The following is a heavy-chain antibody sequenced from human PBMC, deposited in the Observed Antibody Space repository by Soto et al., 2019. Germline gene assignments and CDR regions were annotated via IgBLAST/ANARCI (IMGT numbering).Heavy chain of an antibody. Sequence: QVQLVQSGAEVKKPGASVKVSCKASGYTFTSYGISWVRQAPGQGLEWMGWISAYNGNTNYAQKLKGRVTMTTVTSTSTACLVLRSMRSDDTAVYYCARESSSGCHDYWGQGTLVTVSS. V-gene: IGHV1-18*01. CDR1: GYTFTSYG. D-gene: IGHD6-25*01. CDR3: ARESSSGCHDY. J-gene: IGHJ4*02. CDR2: ISAYNGNT.